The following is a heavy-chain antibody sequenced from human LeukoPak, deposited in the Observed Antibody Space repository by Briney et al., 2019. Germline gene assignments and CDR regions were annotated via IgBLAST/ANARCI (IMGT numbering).Heavy chain of an antibody. CDR2: ISAYNGNT. V-gene: IGHV1-18*01. J-gene: IGHJ4*02. CDR3: ARASELRYFDWLYPKPPFDY. CDR1: GYTFTSYG. Sequence: ASVKVSCKASGYTFTSYGISWVRQAPGQGLEWMGWISAYNGNTNYAQKLQGRVTMTTDTSTSTAYMELRSLRSGDTAVYYCARASELRYFDWLYPKPPFDYWGQGTLVTVSS. D-gene: IGHD3-9*01.